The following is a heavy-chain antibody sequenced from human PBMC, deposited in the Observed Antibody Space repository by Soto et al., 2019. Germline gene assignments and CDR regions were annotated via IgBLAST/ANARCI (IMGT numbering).Heavy chain of an antibody. CDR3: ARDIREYNWNYGWFHP. CDR1: GGSISSYY. V-gene: IGHV4-4*07. CDR2: IYTSGST. Sequence: SETLSLTCTVSGGSISSYYWSWIRQPAGKGLEWIGRIYTSGSTNYNPSLKSRVTMSVDTSKNQFSLKLSSVTAADTAVYYCARDIREYNWNYGWFHPWGQGTLVTVSS. D-gene: IGHD1-7*01. J-gene: IGHJ5*02.